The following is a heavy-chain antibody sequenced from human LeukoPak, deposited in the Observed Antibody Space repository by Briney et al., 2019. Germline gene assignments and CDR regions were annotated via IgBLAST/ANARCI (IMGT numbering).Heavy chain of an antibody. V-gene: IGHV4-39*07. CDR3: ARDRIAAAGTIPRGWFDP. CDR2: IFYSGST. D-gene: IGHD6-13*01. J-gene: IGHJ5*02. Sequence: SETLSLTCTVSGGSISTSNYYWGWIRQPPGKGLEWIGNIFYSGSTYYSPSLRSRVTISLDTSKNQFSLKLSSVTAADTAVYYCARDRIAAAGTIPRGWFDPWGQGTLVTVSS. CDR1: GGSISTSNYY.